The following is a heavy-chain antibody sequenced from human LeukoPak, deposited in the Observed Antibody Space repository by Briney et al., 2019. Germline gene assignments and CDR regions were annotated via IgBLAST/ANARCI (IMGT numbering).Heavy chain of an antibody. Sequence: GESLKISCKGSGYSFTSYWIGWVRQTPGKGLEWMGIIYPGDSDTRYSPSFQGQVTISADKSVNTAYLQWSSLKASDTAMFYCTRGYYYFDYWGQGTLVTVSS. D-gene: IGHD3-22*01. CDR3: TRGYYYFDY. V-gene: IGHV5-51*01. CDR1: GYSFTSYW. J-gene: IGHJ4*02. CDR2: IYPGDSDT.